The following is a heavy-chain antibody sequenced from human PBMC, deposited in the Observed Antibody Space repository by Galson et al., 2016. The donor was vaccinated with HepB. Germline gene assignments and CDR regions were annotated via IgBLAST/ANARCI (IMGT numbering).Heavy chain of an antibody. J-gene: IGHJ4*02. CDR2: ISDDGTLK. D-gene: IGHD4-17*01. CDR1: GFSFSAFG. CDR3: ARTVTSYGIDF. V-gene: IGHV3-30*03. Sequence: SLRLSCAVSGFSFSAFGMHWVRQAPGKGLEWLAFISDDGTLKYYGNSVKDRLSISRENSKNTLNLQINSLTVEDTAVYFCARTVTSYGIDFWGQGTLVAVSS.